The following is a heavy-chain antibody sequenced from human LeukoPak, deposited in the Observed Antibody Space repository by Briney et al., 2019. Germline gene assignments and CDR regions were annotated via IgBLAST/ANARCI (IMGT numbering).Heavy chain of an antibody. V-gene: IGHV4-4*02. J-gene: IGHJ4*02. CDR3: ARYGDYGYFDY. D-gene: IGHD4-17*01. CDR1: GGSISSSNW. Sequence: ASETLSLTCAVSGGSISSSNWWSWVRQPPGKGLEWIGYFYQSGNTYYSPSLKSRVTISVDRSKNQFSLKLSSVTAADTAVYYCARYGDYGYFDYWGQGTLVTVSS. CDR2: FYQSGNT.